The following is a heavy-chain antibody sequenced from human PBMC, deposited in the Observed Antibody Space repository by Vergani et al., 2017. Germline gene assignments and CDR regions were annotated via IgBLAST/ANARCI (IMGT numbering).Heavy chain of an antibody. CDR1: GGTFSSYA. V-gene: IGHV1-2*02. J-gene: IGHJ4*02. Sequence: QVQLVQSGAEVKKPGSSVKVSCKASGGTFSSYAISWVRQAPGQGVEWMGRVIPNRGGTNYVQKFQGRVTMTRDTSISTAYMELSRLRSDDTAVYYCAGGNDPKLFDYWGQGPLVTVSS. CDR3: AGGNDPKLFDY. CDR2: VIPNRGGT.